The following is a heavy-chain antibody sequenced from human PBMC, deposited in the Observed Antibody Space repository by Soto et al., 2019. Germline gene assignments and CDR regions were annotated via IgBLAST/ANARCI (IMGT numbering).Heavy chain of an antibody. Sequence: QVQLQESGPGLVKPSETLSLTCTVSGGSVSSGSYYWSWIRQPPGKGLEWIGYIYYSGGTNYSPSLKSRVTISVDTSKNQFSLKLSSVTAADTAVYYCARGGGVTATFDYWGQGTLVTVSS. D-gene: IGHD5-18*01. J-gene: IGHJ4*02. V-gene: IGHV4-61*01. CDR3: ARGGGVTATFDY. CDR2: IYYSGGT. CDR1: GGSVSSGSYY.